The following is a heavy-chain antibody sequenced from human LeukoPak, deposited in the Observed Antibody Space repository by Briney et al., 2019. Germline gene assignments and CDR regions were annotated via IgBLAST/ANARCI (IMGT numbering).Heavy chain of an antibody. V-gene: IGHV3-23*01. J-gene: IGHJ4*02. CDR1: GFTFSNYA. Sequence: PGGPLRLSCAASGFTFSNYAMSWVRQAPGKGLEWVSAINGSGGSTYYADSVKGRFTISRDNSKNTLYLQMNSLRAEDTAVYYCAKPAISSRGWYYDYWGQGTLVTVSS. CDR3: AKPAISSRGWYYDY. D-gene: IGHD6-19*01. CDR2: INGSGGST.